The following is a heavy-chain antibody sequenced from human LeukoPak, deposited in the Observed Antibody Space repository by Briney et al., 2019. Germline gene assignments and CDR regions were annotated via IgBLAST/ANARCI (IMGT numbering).Heavy chain of an antibody. D-gene: IGHD3-22*01. J-gene: IGHJ4*02. Sequence: ASVKVSCKASGYTFTSYDINWVRQATGQGLEWMGWMNPNSGNTGYAQKFQGRVTMTRNTSISTAYMELCSLRPEDTAVYYCARGIPNGGITMIVVVIKGYYFDYWGQGTLVTVSS. CDR2: MNPNSGNT. CDR1: GYTFTSYD. V-gene: IGHV1-8*01. CDR3: ARGIPNGGITMIVVVIKGYYFDY.